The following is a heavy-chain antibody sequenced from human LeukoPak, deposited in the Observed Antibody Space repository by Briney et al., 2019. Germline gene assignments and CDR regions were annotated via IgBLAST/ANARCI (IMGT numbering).Heavy chain of an antibody. CDR3: ARGLCGGDCYSD. D-gene: IGHD2-21*02. V-gene: IGHV3-21*01. J-gene: IGHJ4*02. CDR1: GFTFSTYH. CDR2: ISTTSSYI. Sequence: GGSLRLSCATSGFTFSTYHMNWVRQAPGKGLEWVSSISTTSSYIYYSDSARGRFTISRDNAKNSLYLQMNSLRAEDTAVYYCARGLCGGDCYSDWGPGTLVTVSS.